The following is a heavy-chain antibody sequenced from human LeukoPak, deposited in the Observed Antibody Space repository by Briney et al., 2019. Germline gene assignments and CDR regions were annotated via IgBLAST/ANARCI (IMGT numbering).Heavy chain of an antibody. CDR3: ARQNRRYYGSGSYAH. D-gene: IGHD3-10*01. Sequence: SETLSLTCTVSGGSISSHYWSWIRQPPGKGLEWIGYIYYSGTTNYNPSLKSRVTISVDTSKNQFSLKLSSVTAADTAVYYCARQNRRYYGSGSYAHWGQGTLVTVSS. V-gene: IGHV4-59*08. J-gene: IGHJ4*02. CDR1: GGSISSHY. CDR2: IYYSGTT.